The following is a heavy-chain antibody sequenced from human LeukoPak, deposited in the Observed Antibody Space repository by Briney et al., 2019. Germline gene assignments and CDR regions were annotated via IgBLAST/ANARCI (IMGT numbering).Heavy chain of an antibody. V-gene: IGHV3-66*01. CDR1: GFAVSSNY. Sequence: GGSLRLSCAASGFAVSSNYMSWVRQAPGKGLEWVSVIYSGGSTYYADSVKGRFTISRDNSKNTLYLQMNSLRAEDTAVYYCAKEEAQQLVRVFDYWGQGTLVTVSS. D-gene: IGHD6-13*01. CDR3: AKEEAQQLVRVFDY. CDR2: IYSGGST. J-gene: IGHJ4*02.